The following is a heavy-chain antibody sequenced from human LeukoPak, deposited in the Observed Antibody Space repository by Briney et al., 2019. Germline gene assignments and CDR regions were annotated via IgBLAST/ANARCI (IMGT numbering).Heavy chain of an antibody. D-gene: IGHD6-19*01. J-gene: IGHJ5*02. CDR2: ISAYNGNT. CDR3: ARDKTSSGRRGNWFDP. Sequence: ASVKVSCKASGYTFTSYGISWVRQAPGQGLEWMGWISAYNGNTNYAQKLQGRVTMTTDTSTSTAYMELRSLRSDDTAVYYCARDKTSSGRRGNWFDPWGQGILVTVSS. CDR1: GYTFTSYG. V-gene: IGHV1-18*04.